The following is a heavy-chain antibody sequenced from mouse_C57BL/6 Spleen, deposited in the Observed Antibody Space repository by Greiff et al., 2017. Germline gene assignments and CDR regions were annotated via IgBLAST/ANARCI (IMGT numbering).Heavy chain of an antibody. D-gene: IGHD1-1*01. CDR1: GYAFSSSW. V-gene: IGHV1-82*01. CDR3: ARRVNLLLLYFDY. J-gene: IGHJ2*01. CDR2: IYPGDGDT. Sequence: QVQLQQSGPELVKPGASVKISCKASGYAFSSSWMNWVKQRPGKGLEWIGRIYPGDGDTNYNGKFKGKATLTADKSSSTAYMQLSSLTSEDSAVYFCARRVNLLLLYFDYWGQGTTLTVSS.